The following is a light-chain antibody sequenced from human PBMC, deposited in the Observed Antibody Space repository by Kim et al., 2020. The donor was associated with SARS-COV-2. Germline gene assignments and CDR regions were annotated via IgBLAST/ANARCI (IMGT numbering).Light chain of an antibody. J-gene: IGLJ3*02. CDR1: SSDVGGYNY. CDR3: SSDTSSSTLV. V-gene: IGLV2-14*03. Sequence: QSITISRTGTSSDVGGYNYVSWNQQHPGKAPKLMIYDVRNRPSGVSNRFSGSKSGNTASLTISGLQAEDEADYYCSSDTSSSTLVFGGGTQLTVL. CDR2: DVR.